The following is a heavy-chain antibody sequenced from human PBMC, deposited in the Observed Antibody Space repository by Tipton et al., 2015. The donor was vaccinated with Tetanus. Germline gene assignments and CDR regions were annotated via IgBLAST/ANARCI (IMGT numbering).Heavy chain of an antibody. V-gene: IGHV3-21*06. D-gene: IGHD6-25*01. Sequence: SLRLSCSVSGFIFSSYTMNWVRQAPGKGLEWVSSISSTTSYIYYADSVKGRFTIPRDNTKSSLYLQMNSLTADDTAVYYCASGSTLDYWGLGTLVTVSS. CDR3: ASGSTLDY. CDR1: GFIFSSYT. CDR2: ISSTTSYI. J-gene: IGHJ4*02.